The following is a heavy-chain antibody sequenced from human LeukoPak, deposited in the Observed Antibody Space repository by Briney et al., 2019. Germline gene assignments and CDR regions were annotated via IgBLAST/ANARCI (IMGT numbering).Heavy chain of an antibody. CDR3: ASGDYYPFDF. J-gene: IGHJ4*02. Sequence: GASVKVSFKGSGYPFRSYGMTWVRQATGQGLECVGWISAYDGHTQYGQNVQSRVTMTAETSKTTAYLEQRKLTSDDTAVYFCASGDYYPFDFWGQGALVTVSS. CDR2: ISAYDGHT. CDR1: GYPFRSYG. V-gene: IGHV1-18*01. D-gene: IGHD4-17*01.